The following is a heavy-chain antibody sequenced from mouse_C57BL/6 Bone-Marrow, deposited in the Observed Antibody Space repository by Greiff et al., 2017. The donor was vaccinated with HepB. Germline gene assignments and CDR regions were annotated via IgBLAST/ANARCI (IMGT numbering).Heavy chain of an antibody. CDR3: TTYDYDGAY. J-gene: IGHJ3*01. V-gene: IGHV14-4*01. Sequence: VQLKESGAELVRPGASVKLSCTASGFNIKDYYMHWVKQRPEQGLEWIGWIDPENGDTEYASKFQGKATITADTSSNTAYLQLSSLTSEDTAVYYCTTYDYDGAYWGQGTRVTVSA. D-gene: IGHD2-4*01. CDR1: GFNIKDYY. CDR2: IDPENGDT.